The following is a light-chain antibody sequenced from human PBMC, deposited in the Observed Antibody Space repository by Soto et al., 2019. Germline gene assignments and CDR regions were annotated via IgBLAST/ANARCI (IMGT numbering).Light chain of an antibody. CDR2: KAS. Sequence: DIQMTQSPSTLSASVGDRVTITCRASQSISSWLAWYQQKPGKAPKLLIYKASSLEAGVPSRFSGSGSGTEFTLTISRLQPDDFAIYYRQQYNSYPLTVGGGTKVEIK. CDR3: QQYNSYPLT. J-gene: IGKJ4*01. CDR1: QSISSW. V-gene: IGKV1-5*03.